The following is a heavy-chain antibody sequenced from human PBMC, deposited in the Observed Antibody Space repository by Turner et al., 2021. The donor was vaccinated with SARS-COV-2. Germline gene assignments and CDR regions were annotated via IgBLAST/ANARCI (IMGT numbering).Heavy chain of an antibody. J-gene: IGHJ4*02. D-gene: IGHD5-18*01. V-gene: IGHV1-2*02. CDR1: GYTFTGDY. CDR3: ATYTYGTL. Sequence: QVQLVQSGAEVKKPGASVKVYCKASGYTFTGDYMHWVRQAPGQGLEGMGWINPNSGDTNYAQKFQGRDTRTRDTSISTAYMGVSRLGSDDTAGYYWATYTYGTLWGQGTLVTVSS. CDR2: INPNSGDT.